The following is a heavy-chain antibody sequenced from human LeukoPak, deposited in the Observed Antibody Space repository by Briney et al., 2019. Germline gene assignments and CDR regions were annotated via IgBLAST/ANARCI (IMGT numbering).Heavy chain of an antibody. V-gene: IGHV3-66*01. CDR1: GFTVSSNY. CDR2: IYSGGST. Sequence: PGGSLRLSCAASGFTVSSNYMSWVRQAPGKGLEWVSVIYSGGSTYYADSVKGRFTISRDNSKNTLYLQMNSLRAEDTAVYYCARDRRGYCSSTSCYSYYYYYGMDVWGQGTTVTVSS. CDR3: ARDRRGYCSSTSCYSYYYYYGMDV. D-gene: IGHD2-2*01. J-gene: IGHJ6*02.